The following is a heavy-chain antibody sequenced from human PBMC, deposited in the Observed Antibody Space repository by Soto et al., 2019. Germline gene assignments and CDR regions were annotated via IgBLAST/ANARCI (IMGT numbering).Heavy chain of an antibody. CDR2: ISAYNGNT. CDR3: ARGVGATSGGDY. Sequence: ASVKVSCKASGYTFTSYGISWVRQAPGEGLEWMGWISAYNGNTNYAQKFQGRVTMTTDTSTSTAYMELRSLTSDDTAVYYYARGVGATSGGDYWGQGILVTVSS. D-gene: IGHD1-26*01. J-gene: IGHJ4*02. V-gene: IGHV1-18*01. CDR1: GYTFTSYG.